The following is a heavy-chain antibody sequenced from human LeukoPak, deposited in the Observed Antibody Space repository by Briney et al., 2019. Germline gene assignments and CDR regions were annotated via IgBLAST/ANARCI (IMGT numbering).Heavy chain of an antibody. J-gene: IGHJ3*02. CDR2: SSSSAYI. Sequence: SSSSAYIYYADSVKGRFTISRDNAKNSLYLQMNSLRAEDTAVYYCARDRGYGDAFDIWGQGTMVTVSS. CDR3: ARDRGYGDAFDI. D-gene: IGHD5-18*01. V-gene: IGHV3-21*04.